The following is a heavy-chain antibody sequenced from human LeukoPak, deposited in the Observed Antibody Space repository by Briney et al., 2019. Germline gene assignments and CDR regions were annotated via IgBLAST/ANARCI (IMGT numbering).Heavy chain of an antibody. J-gene: IGHJ4*02. V-gene: IGHV3-48*03. CDR1: GFTFSSYA. Sequence: GGSLRLSCAASGFTFSSYAMHWVRQAPGKGLEWVSYISSSGSTIYYADSVKGRFTISRDNAKNSLYLQMNSLRAEDTAVYYCARPYSSSSDYWGQGTLVTVSS. CDR3: ARPYSSSSDY. CDR2: ISSSGSTI. D-gene: IGHD6-6*01.